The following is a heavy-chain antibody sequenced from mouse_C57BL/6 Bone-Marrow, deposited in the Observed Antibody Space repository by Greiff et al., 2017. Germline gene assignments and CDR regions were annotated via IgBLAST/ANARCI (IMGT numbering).Heavy chain of an antibody. CDR1: GYAFTNYL. CDR2: INPGSGGT. J-gene: IGHJ4*01. V-gene: IGHV1-54*01. D-gene: IGHD2-5*01. Sequence: VQLQQSGAELVRPGTSVKVSCKASGYAFTNYLIEWVKQRPGQGLEWIGVINPGSGGTNYNEKFKGKATLTADKSSSTAYMQLSSLTSEDSAVXFCARRGTYYNNYGFYYAMDYWGQGTSVTVSS. CDR3: ARRGTYYNNYGFYYAMDY.